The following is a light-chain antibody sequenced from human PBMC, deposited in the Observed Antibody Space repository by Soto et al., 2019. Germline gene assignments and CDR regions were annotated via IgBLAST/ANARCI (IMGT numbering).Light chain of an antibody. Sequence: DIVMTQTPLSLSVTPGQPASISCKSSQSLLHSDGKTYLYWYLQKPGQPPQLLIYEVSIRFSEVPDRFRDSWAETDVTLKTSRVEAEDVGVYYFMQSIQLPITFGQGTPLDIK. J-gene: IGKJ5*01. V-gene: IGKV2D-29*01. CDR1: QSLLHSDGKTY. CDR3: MQSIQLPIT. CDR2: EVS.